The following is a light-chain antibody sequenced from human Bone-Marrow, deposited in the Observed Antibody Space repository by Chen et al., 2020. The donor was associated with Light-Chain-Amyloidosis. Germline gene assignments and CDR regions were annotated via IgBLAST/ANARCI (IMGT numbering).Light chain of an antibody. J-gene: IGKJ4*01. Sequence: EIVLTQSPGTLSLSPGEGANLSCRASQTISSNYLTWYQQKFGLAPRLLIYGSSSRATGIPDRFTGSGSGTDFTLTINRLESEDFAMYYCQQYGTSPLTFGGGTKVEIK. CDR1: QTISSNY. V-gene: IGKV3-20*01. CDR2: GSS. CDR3: QQYGTSPLT.